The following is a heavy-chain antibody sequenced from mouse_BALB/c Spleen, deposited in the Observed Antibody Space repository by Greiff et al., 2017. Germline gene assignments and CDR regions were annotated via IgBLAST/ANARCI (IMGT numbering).Heavy chain of an antibody. V-gene: IGHV5-12-2*01. Sequence: DVHLVESGGGLVQPGGSLKLSCAASGFTFSSYTMSWVRQTPEKRLEWVAYISNGGGSTYYPDTVKGRFTISRDNAKNTLYLQMSSLKSEDTAMYYCARGIYDYDSWFAYWGQGTLVTVSA. CDR1: GFTFSSYT. CDR2: ISNGGGST. D-gene: IGHD2-4*01. J-gene: IGHJ3*01. CDR3: ARGIYDYDSWFAY.